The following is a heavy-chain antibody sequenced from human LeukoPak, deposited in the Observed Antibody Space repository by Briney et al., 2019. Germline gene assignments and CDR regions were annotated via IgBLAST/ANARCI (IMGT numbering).Heavy chain of an antibody. V-gene: IGHV4-30-4*08. Sequence: SETLSLTCTVSGGSISSGDYYWSWIRQPPGKGLEWIGYIYYSGSTYYNPSLKSRVTISVDTSKNQFSLKLSSVTAADTAVYYCARELSVVVPAATFDYFDYWGQGTPVTVSS. D-gene: IGHD2-2*01. CDR3: ARELSVVVPAATFDYFDY. CDR1: GGSISSGDYY. CDR2: IYYSGST. J-gene: IGHJ4*02.